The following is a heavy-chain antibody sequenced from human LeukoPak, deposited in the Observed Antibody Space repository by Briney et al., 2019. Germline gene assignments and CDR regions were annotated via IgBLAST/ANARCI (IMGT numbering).Heavy chain of an antibody. D-gene: IGHD6-13*01. V-gene: IGHV3-30-3*01. J-gene: IGHJ5*02. CDR2: ISYDGSNK. CDR3: ARARIAAALGDWFDP. CDR1: GFTFSSYA. Sequence: GGSLRLSCAASGFTFSSYAMHWVRQAPGKGLEWVAVISYDGSNKYYADSVKGRFTISRDNSKNTLYLQMNSLRAEDTAVYYCARARIAAALGDWFDPWGQGTLVTVSS.